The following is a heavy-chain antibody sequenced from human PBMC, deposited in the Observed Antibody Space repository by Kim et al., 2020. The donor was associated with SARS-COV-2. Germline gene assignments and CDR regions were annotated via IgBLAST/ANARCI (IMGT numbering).Heavy chain of an antibody. D-gene: IGHD6-19*01. CDR1: GGSISSSSYY. CDR2: IYYSGST. Sequence: SETLSLTCTVSGGSISSSSYYWGWIRQPPGKGLVWIGRIYYSGSTYYNPSLKSRVTISVDTSKNQFSLMLSSVTAEDTAVYYCARHLLSDSVAGIKGWFYYYYGMDVWGQGTTVTVSS. V-gene: IGHV4-39*01. CDR3: ARHLLSDSVAGIKGWFYYYYGMDV. J-gene: IGHJ6*02.